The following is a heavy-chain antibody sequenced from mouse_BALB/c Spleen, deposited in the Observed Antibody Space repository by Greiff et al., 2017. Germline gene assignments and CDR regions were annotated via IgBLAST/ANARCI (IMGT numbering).Heavy chain of an antibody. Sequence: EVKLMESGPGLVKPSQSLSLTCTVTGYSITSDYAWNWIRQFPGNKLEWMGYISYSGSTSYNPSLKSRISITRDTSKNQFFLQLNSVTTEDTATYYCARRGYYFDYWGQGTTLTVSS. V-gene: IGHV3-2*02. CDR1: GYSITSDYA. CDR2: ISYSGST. D-gene: IGHD1-1*02. J-gene: IGHJ2*01. CDR3: ARRGYYFDY.